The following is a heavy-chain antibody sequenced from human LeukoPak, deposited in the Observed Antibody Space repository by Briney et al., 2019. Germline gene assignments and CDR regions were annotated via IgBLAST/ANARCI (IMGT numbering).Heavy chain of an antibody. CDR1: GGSISSSSYY. D-gene: IGHD2-15*01. CDR2: IYYSGST. CDR3: ARLEDVYYYYMDV. Sequence: SETLSLTCTVSGGSISSSSYYWGWIRQPPGKGLEWIGSIYYSGSTYYNPSLKSRVTISVDTSKNQFSLKLSSVTAADTAVYYCARLEDVYYYYMDVWGKGTTVTVSS. V-gene: IGHV4-39*01. J-gene: IGHJ6*03.